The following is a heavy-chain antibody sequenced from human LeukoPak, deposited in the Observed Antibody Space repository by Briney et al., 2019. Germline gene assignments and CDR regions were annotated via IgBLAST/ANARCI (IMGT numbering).Heavy chain of an antibody. CDR1: GFTFDDYA. D-gene: IGHD6-19*01. J-gene: IGHJ4*02. Sequence: GGSLRLSCAASGFTFDDYAMHWVRQAPGKGLEWVSGISWNSGSIGYADSVKGRFTISRDNAKNSLYPQMNSLRAEDMALYYCANGTSSGWYLDYWGQGTLVTVSS. CDR3: ANGTSSGWYLDY. V-gene: IGHV3-9*03. CDR2: ISWNSGSI.